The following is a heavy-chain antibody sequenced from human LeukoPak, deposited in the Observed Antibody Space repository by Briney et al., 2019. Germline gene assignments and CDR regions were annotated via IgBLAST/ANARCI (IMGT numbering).Heavy chain of an antibody. J-gene: IGHJ6*03. Sequence: GGTLRLSCAASGFTFSSYGMSWVRQAPGKGLEWVSAISGSGGSTYYADSVKGRFTISRDNSKNTLYLQMNSLRAEDTAVYYCAKAAAYDIRALYYYYYYYMDVWGKGTTVTISS. D-gene: IGHD3-9*01. CDR2: ISGSGGST. CDR1: GFTFSSYG. CDR3: AKAAAYDIRALYYYYYYYMDV. V-gene: IGHV3-23*01.